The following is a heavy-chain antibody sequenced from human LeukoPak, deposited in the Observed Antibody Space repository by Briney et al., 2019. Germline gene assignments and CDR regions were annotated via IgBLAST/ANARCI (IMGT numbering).Heavy chain of an antibody. CDR3: ASGTEYSSFGSRY. J-gene: IGHJ4*02. D-gene: IGHD6-6*01. Sequence: GGSLTLFCAPSGLTDNGNYMNWLRHATEQALECLSVIYSAGGTYYADSVKGRFTGSRDKSKTTLYLQMNSLRAEDTAVYYCASGTEYSSFGSRYWGQGTLVTVSS. CDR1: GLTDNGNY. CDR2: IYSAGGT. V-gene: IGHV3-66*01.